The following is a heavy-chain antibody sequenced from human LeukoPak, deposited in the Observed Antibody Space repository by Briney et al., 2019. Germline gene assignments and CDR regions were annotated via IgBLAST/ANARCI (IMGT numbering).Heavy chain of an antibody. Sequence: GGSLRLSCAVSGFTLSRYWMHWVRQAPGKGLVWVSRMNHDGSSTSYADSVKGRFTISRDNAKNTLFLQMNSLRAEDTAVYYCAKDLDFSFDYWGQGTLVTVSS. CDR3: AKDLDFSFDY. V-gene: IGHV3-74*01. CDR1: GFTLSRYW. J-gene: IGHJ4*02. CDR2: MNHDGSST. D-gene: IGHD3-9*01.